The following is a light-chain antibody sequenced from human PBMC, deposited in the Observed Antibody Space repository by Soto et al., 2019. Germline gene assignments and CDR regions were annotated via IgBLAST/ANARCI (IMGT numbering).Light chain of an antibody. J-gene: IGKJ1*01. V-gene: IGKV3-15*01. CDR2: DAS. CDR1: QSVSSN. Sequence: EVVLTQSPDTLSVSPGERATLSCRASQSVSSNVAWYQKKPGHAPRLLIYDASTRASGLPARFSGRGSGTDFTLTISSLQSEDFAVYYCQQYNNWPRTFGQGTKVEIK. CDR3: QQYNNWPRT.